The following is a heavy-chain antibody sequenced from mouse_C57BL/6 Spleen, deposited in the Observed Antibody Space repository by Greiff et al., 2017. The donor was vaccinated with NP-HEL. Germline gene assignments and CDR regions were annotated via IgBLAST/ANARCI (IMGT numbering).Heavy chain of an antibody. Sequence: VQLQQPGAELVRPGSSVKLSCKASGYTFTSYWMHWVKQRPIQGLEWIGNIDPSDSETHYNQKFKDKATLTVDKSSSTAYMQLSSLTSEDSAVYYCARGGVYYDYDVDYWGQGTSVTVSS. CDR1: GYTFTSYW. CDR3: ARGGVYYDYDVDY. V-gene: IGHV1-52*01. J-gene: IGHJ4*01. D-gene: IGHD2-4*01. CDR2: IDPSDSET.